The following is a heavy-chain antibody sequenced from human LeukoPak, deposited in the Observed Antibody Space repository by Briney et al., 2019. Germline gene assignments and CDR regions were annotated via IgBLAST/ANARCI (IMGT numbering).Heavy chain of an antibody. J-gene: IGHJ6*03. CDR1: GYTFTSYG. D-gene: IGHD4-11*01. CDR3: ARVSNAVYYYYYYMDV. CDR2: ISAYNGST. Sequence: ASVKVSCKASGYTFTSYGISWVRQAPGQGLEWMGWISAYNGSTNYAQKLQGRVTMTTDTSTSTAYVELRSLRSDDTAVYYCARVSNAVYYYYYYMDVWGKGTTVTVSS. V-gene: IGHV1-18*01.